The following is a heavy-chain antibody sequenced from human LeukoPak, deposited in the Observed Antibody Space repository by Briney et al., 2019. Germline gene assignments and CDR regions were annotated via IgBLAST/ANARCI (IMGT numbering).Heavy chain of an antibody. V-gene: IGHV1-24*01. CDR1: GYTLTKLS. CDR2: FDPEDGET. D-gene: IGHD6-19*01. J-gene: IGHJ4*02. CDR3: ATSLESRWLVRRGAYYFDY. Sequence: ASVKVSCKVSGYTLTKLSMHWVRQAPGKGLEWMGGFDPEDGETIYAQKFQGRVTMTEDTSTDTAYMELSSLRSEDTAVYYCATSLESRWLVRRGAYYFDYWGQGTLVTVSS.